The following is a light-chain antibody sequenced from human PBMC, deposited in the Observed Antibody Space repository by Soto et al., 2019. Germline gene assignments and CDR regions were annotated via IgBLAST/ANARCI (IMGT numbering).Light chain of an antibody. CDR2: DAS. J-gene: IGKJ2*01. Sequence: EIVLTQSPATLSLSPGERATLSCRASQSVSNYLAWYQQKPGQAPRLLIYDASNRATGIPDRFSGSGSGTDFTLTISSLEPEDFAVYYCQQRSNWPRFTFGQGTKVDIK. CDR1: QSVSNY. CDR3: QQRSNWPRFT. V-gene: IGKV3-11*01.